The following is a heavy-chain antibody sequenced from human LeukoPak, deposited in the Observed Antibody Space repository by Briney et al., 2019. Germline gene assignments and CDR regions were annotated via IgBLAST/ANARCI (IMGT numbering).Heavy chain of an antibody. V-gene: IGHV4-59*01. CDR3: ARGLKLTGDHL. D-gene: IGHD7-27*01. Sequence: SETLSLTCTVSGGSISSYYWSWIRQPPGKGLEWIGYIYYSGSTNYNPSLKSRVTISVDTSKNQFSLKLSSVTAADTAVYYCARGLKLTGDHLWGKGTTVTVSS. CDR2: IYYSGST. CDR1: GGSISSYY. J-gene: IGHJ6*04.